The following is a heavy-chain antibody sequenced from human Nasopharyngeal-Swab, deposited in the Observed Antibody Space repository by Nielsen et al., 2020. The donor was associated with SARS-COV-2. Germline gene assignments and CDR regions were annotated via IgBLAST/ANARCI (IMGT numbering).Heavy chain of an antibody. J-gene: IGHJ6*03. CDR1: GFTFSSYA. D-gene: IGHD1-26*01. CDR2: ISYDGGDK. Sequence: GESLKISCATSGFTFSSYAMHWVRQAPGKGLEWVAVISYDGGDKFYADSVKGRFSISRDTSRSAVYLQMNSLRAEDTALYYCARTDRGGSYFSQYYYYMDVWGQGTTVTVSS. CDR3: ARTDRGGSYFSQYYYYMDV. V-gene: IGHV3-30*03.